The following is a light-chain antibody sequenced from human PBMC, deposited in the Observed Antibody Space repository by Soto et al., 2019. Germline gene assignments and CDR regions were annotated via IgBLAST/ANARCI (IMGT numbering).Light chain of an antibody. CDR3: QQYGSSRT. CDR1: ETVSGSY. J-gene: IGKJ1*01. V-gene: IGKV3-20*01. CDR2: GAY. Sequence: EIVMTQSPVTLSVSPGERSTLSFRASETVSGSYLAWYQQKPGQAPRLLIYGAYNRATGIPDRFSGSGSGTDFTLTISRLEPEDFAVYYCQQYGSSRTFGQGTKVDI.